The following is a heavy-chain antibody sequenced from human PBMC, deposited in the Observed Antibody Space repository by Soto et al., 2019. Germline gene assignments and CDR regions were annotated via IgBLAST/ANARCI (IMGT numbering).Heavy chain of an antibody. V-gene: IGHV3-48*01. CDR1: GITFSTYN. CDR3: ATGDFDL. J-gene: IGHJ2*01. Sequence: EVQLVESGGGLVQPGGSLRLSCAASGITFSTYNMNWVRQAPGKGLEWLSYISSCSSTIYYADSVKGRFTSSRHNAKNSLYVQMNSLRAEETAVYYWATGDFDLWGRGTMVTGSS. CDR2: ISSCSSTI.